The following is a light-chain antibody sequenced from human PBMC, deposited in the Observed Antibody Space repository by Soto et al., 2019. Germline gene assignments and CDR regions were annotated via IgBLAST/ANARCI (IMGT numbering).Light chain of an antibody. CDR1: QNVGNW. CDR2: DVY. CDR3: AQRHWPWT. Sequence: DIVLTQSPATVSLSPGERATLSCRASQNVGNWLAWYQRKAGQAPRLLIYDVYNSATGIPARFSGSGSGIDFTLTISSLEPEDVAVYYCAQRHWPWTVGPGTKVEIK. J-gene: IGKJ1*01. V-gene: IGKV3-11*01.